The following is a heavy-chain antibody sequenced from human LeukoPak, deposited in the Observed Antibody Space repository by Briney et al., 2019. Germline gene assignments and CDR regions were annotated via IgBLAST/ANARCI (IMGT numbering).Heavy chain of an antibody. D-gene: IGHD2-2*01. CDR2: INHSGST. V-gene: IGHV4-34*01. CDR1: GGYFSGYY. J-gene: IGHJ5*02. Sequence: ASKTLSLTCAVYGGYFSGYYWSWIRQPPGKGLEWIGEINHSGSTNYNPSLKSRVTISVDTSKNQFSLKLSSVTAADTAVYYCARTRPKAIVVVPAAIHRRGWFDPWGQGTLVTVSS. CDR3: ARTRPKAIVVVPAAIHRRGWFDP.